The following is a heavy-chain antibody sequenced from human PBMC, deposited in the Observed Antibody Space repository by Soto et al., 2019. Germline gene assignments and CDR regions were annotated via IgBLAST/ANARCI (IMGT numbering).Heavy chain of an antibody. J-gene: IGHJ4*02. CDR3: ATGKWIQLWLLDY. CDR2: INHSGST. CDR1: GGSFSDYY. V-gene: IGHV4-34*01. D-gene: IGHD5-18*01. Sequence: PSETLSLTCAVSGGSFSDYYWTWIRQPPGKGLESIGEINHSGSTNYNPSLKSRVTISLDTSKNQFSLKLSSVTAADTAVYYCATGKWIQLWLLDYWGQGTLVTVS.